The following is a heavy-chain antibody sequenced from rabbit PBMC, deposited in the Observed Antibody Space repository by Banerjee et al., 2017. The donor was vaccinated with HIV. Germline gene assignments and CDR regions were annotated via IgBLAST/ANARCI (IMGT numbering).Heavy chain of an antibody. Sequence: QQQLEESGGGLVQPEGSLTLTCKASGFDFSTYSMSWVRQAPGKGLEWIGCIGTGSGSTYYASWAKGRFTISKTSSTTVTLQMTSLTAADTATYACARSFYGSTTTYYLDGLDLWGPGTLVTIS. CDR3: ARSFYGSTTTYYLDGLDL. V-gene: IGHV1S45*01. D-gene: IGHD5-1*01. J-gene: IGHJ4*01. CDR2: IGTGSGST. CDR1: GFDFSTYS.